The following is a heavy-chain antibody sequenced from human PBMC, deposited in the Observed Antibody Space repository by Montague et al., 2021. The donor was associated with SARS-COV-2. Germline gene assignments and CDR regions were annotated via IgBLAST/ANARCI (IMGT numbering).Heavy chain of an antibody. V-gene: IGHV4-59*08. D-gene: IGHD3-9*01. CDR1: GGSISSYS. J-gene: IGHJ6*02. CDR2: IFYSGST. CDR3: ARLGLGGYDILTGYYQSGMDV. Sequence: SDTLSLTCTVSGGSISSYSWSWIRQPPGKGLEWIGSIFYSGSTNYNPSLKSRVTISVDTSKKQFSLKLSSVTAADTAVYYCARLGLGGYDILTGYYQSGMDVWGQGTTVTVSS.